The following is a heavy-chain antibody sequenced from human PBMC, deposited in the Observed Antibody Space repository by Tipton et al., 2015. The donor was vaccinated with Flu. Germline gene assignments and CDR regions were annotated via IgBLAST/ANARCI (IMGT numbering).Heavy chain of an antibody. CDR1: GYTFTGYY. V-gene: IGHV1-2*02. J-gene: IGHJ3*02. CDR2: INPNSGGT. CDR3: ARAIVLRFLEYPSGDAFDI. Sequence: QSGPEVKKPGASVKVSCKASGYTFTGYYMHWVRQAPGQGLEWMGWINPNSGGTNYAQKFQGRVTMTRDTSISTAYMELSRLRSDDTAVYYCARAIVLRFLEYPSGDAFDIWGQGTMVTVSS. D-gene: IGHD3-3*01.